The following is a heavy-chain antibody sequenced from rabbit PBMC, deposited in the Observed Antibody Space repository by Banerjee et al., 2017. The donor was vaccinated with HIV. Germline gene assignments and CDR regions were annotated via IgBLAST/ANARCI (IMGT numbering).Heavy chain of an antibody. CDR1: GFSFSSNYW. V-gene: IGHV1S45*01. J-gene: IGHJ3*01. D-gene: IGHD4-1*01. CDR2: INTGSSGST. Sequence: EQLEESGGDLVKPEESLTFTCTASGFSFSSNYWICWVRQAPGKGLEWIGCINTGSSGSTYYASWAKGRFSISRSTSLNTVTLQMTSLTAADTATYFCARDLSSSGWSDFALWGQGTLVTVS. CDR3: ARDLSSSGWSDFAL.